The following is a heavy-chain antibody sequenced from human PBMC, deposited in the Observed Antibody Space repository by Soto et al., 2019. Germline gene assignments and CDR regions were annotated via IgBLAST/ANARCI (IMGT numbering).Heavy chain of an antibody. CDR1: GGTFSSYA. J-gene: IGHJ6*02. Sequence: QVQLVQSGAEVKKPGSSVKVSCKASGGTFSSYAISWVRQAPGQGLEWMGGIIPIFGTANYAQKFQGRVTITADKSTSTAYMELSSLRSEDTAVYYCASKIVEATTSAYYYGMDVWGQGTTVTVSS. D-gene: IGHD1-26*01. CDR2: IIPIFGTA. CDR3: ASKIVEATTSAYYYGMDV. V-gene: IGHV1-69*06.